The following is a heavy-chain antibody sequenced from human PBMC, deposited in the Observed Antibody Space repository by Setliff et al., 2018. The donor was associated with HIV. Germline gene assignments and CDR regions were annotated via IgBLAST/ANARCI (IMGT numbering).Heavy chain of an antibody. V-gene: IGHV3-23*01. CDR1: GFTFSSYA. J-gene: IGHJ6*02. Sequence: LRLSCAASGFTFSSYAMSWVRQAPGKGLEWVSAISGSGGSTYYADSVKGRFTISRDNTKKSLYLQMNSLRVEDTAIYYCAKPLTQWGVSPYHYAFGVWGQGTTVTVSS. CDR3: AKPLTQWGVSPYHYAFGV. D-gene: IGHD1-26*01. CDR2: ISGSGGST.